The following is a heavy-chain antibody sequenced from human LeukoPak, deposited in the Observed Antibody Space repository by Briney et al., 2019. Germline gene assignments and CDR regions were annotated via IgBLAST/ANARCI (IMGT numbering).Heavy chain of an antibody. Sequence: SETLSLTCNVSGGSLSSHYWSWVRRSPEKGLEWIGQIYHTRSTHYNPSLRGRFAISVDTSNNKFFLNVKSVTAADTAVEYCAREGRWGMKYYFDFWGQGTLVIVSS. J-gene: IGHJ4*02. CDR3: AREGRWGMKYYFDF. CDR1: GGSLSSHY. D-gene: IGHD4-23*01. V-gene: IGHV4-59*11. CDR2: IYHTRST.